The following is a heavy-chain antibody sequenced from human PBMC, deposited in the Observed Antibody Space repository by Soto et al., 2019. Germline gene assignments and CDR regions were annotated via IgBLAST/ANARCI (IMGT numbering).Heavy chain of an antibody. Sequence: GGSLRLSCAASGFTFSNAWMNWVRQAPGKGLEWVGRIKSKTDGGTTDYAAPVKGRFTISRDDSKNTLYLQMNSLKTGDTAVYYCTFAPYYYDSSGYYYWGQGTLVTVSS. J-gene: IGHJ4*02. CDR2: IKSKTDGGTT. CDR3: TFAPYYYDSSGYYY. V-gene: IGHV3-15*07. D-gene: IGHD3-22*01. CDR1: GFTFSNAW.